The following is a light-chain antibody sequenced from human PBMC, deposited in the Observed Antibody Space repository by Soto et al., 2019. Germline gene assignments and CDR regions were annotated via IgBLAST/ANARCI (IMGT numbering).Light chain of an antibody. Sequence: EIVLKQSPGTLSLSPGEGATLSCRASQSVSTNFFAWYQQKPGQAPRLLIYGASTRATGIPDRFSGSGSGTDFTRTISRLEPEDFSVYYCQQYGRTSWTFGQGTKVEIK. J-gene: IGKJ1*01. V-gene: IGKV3-20*01. CDR1: QSVSTNF. CDR3: QQYGRTSWT. CDR2: GAS.